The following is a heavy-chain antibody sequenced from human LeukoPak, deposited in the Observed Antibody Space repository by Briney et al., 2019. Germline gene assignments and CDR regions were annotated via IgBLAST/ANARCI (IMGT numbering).Heavy chain of an antibody. V-gene: IGHV4-34*12. D-gene: IGHD6-13*01. CDR1: GGSFSGYS. CDR3: AGGSSWGLSAFDI. J-gene: IGHJ3*02. CDR2: MIHSGST. Sequence: SETLSLTCAVYGGSFSGYSWSWIRQPPGKGLEWVGEMIHSGSTNYNPSLKSRVTITVDTSKNQLSLKLSSVTAADTAVYYCAGGSSWGLSAFDIWGQGTMVTVSS.